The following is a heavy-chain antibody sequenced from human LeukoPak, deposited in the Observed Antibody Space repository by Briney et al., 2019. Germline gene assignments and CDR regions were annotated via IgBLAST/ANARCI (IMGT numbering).Heavy chain of an antibody. CDR3: AKDIAVAGYYFDY. CDR1: GFTLSSYA. CDR2: ISGSGDST. Sequence: GGSLRLSCAASGFTLSSYAKSWVRQAPGKGLEWVSAISGSGDSTYYADAVKGRFTISRDNSKNTLYLQMNSLRAEDTAVYYCAKDIAVAGYYFDYWGQGTLVTVSS. J-gene: IGHJ4*02. D-gene: IGHD6-19*01. V-gene: IGHV3-23*01.